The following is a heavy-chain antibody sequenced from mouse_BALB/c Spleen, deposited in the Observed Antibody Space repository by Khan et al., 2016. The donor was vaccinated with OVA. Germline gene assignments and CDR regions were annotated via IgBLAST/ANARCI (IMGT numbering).Heavy chain of an antibody. Sequence: MQLKQSGAELVKPGASVKLSCSASGFNIKDTYIHWMKQRPEQGLEWIGRIDPPNDDSKYGPKFQAKATFTADTSSNTAYLQLSSLTSEDTAVYYCATLYGNPLAFWGQGTLVSVSA. D-gene: IGHD2-1*01. CDR1: GFNIKDTY. CDR3: ATLYGNPLAF. V-gene: IGHV14-3*02. J-gene: IGHJ3*01. CDR2: IDPPNDDS.